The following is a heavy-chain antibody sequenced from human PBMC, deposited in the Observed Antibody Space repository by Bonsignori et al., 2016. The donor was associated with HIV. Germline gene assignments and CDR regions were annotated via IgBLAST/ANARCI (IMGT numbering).Heavy chain of an antibody. CDR3: ARAFGGFWTGYYGYFDN. Sequence: WIRQSPSRGLEWLGRTYYRSQWYSDYAESVKSRISINADTSKSQVSLQLNSVTPEDTAVYYCARAFGGFWTGYYGYFDNWGQGILVTVSS. J-gene: IGHJ4*02. V-gene: IGHV6-1*01. CDR2: TYYRSQWYS. D-gene: IGHD3/OR15-3a*01.